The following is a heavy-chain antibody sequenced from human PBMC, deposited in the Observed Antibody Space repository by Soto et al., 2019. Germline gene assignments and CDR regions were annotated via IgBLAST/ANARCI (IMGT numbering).Heavy chain of an antibody. V-gene: IGHV3-74*01. Sequence: EVQLVESGGGLVQPGGSLRLSCAASGFTFSSQWMHWVRQAPGKGLVWVSRINGDGSTTSYADSVKGRFTISRDNAKNTVYLHRNRLSAGNTAVYYCGGPYSGGWYCLDFWGQGTLVAVSS. D-gene: IGHD6-13*01. J-gene: IGHJ4*02. CDR2: INGDGSTT. CDR1: GFTFSSQW. CDR3: GGPYSGGWYCLDF.